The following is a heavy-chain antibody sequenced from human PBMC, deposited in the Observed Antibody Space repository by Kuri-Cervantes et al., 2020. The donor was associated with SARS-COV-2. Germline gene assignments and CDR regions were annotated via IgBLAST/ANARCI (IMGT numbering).Heavy chain of an antibody. CDR3: ARRVTFYYYMDV. Sequence: GGSLRLSCAASGFTFSDYYMSWIRQAPGKGLEWVSYINSSGSTIYYADSVRGRFTISRDNAENSLYLQMDSLRAEDTAVYYCARRVTFYYYMDVWGKGTTVTVSS. V-gene: IGHV3-11*04. J-gene: IGHJ6*03. CDR2: INSSGSTI. CDR1: GFTFSDYY. D-gene: IGHD2/OR15-2a*01.